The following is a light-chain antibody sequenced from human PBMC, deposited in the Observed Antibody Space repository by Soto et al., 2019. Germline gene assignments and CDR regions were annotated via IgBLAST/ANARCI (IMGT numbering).Light chain of an antibody. V-gene: IGKV3-15*01. CDR2: DTS. CDR1: QSVSSK. Sequence: EIVMTQSPATLSVSPWEIAALSCRASQSVSSKLAWYRQRPGQAPRLVIYDTSTRATGVPARFSGSGSGTEFTLTISSLQSEDFGVYYCQQYNDWFSITFGQGTRLEIK. CDR3: QQYNDWFSIT. J-gene: IGKJ5*01.